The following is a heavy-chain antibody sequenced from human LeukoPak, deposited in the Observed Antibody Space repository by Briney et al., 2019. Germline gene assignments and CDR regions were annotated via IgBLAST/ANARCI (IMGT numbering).Heavy chain of an antibody. Sequence: GGSLRLSCAASGFTFRNAWMSWVRQAPGKGLVWVSRINSDGSSTNYADSVKGRFTISRDNAKNTLYLQMDSLRAEDTAMYYCARAVYYSNYLGYWGQGTLVTVSS. CDR2: INSDGSST. J-gene: IGHJ4*01. CDR3: ARAVYYSNYLGY. CDR1: GFTFRNAW. V-gene: IGHV3-74*01. D-gene: IGHD3-10*01.